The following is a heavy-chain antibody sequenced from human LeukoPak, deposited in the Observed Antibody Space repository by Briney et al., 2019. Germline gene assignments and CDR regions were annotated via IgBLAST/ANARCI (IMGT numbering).Heavy chain of an antibody. CDR2: IYYSGST. Sequence: SETLSLTCTDSGGSISSSSYYWGWIRQPPGKGLEWIGSIYYSGSTYYNPSLKSRVTISVDTSKNQFSLKLSSVTAADTAVYHCARQTFPYYDFWSGYYGYFDYWGQGTLVTVSS. D-gene: IGHD3-3*01. CDR3: ARQTFPYYDFWSGYYGYFDY. CDR1: GGSISSSSYY. J-gene: IGHJ4*02. V-gene: IGHV4-39*01.